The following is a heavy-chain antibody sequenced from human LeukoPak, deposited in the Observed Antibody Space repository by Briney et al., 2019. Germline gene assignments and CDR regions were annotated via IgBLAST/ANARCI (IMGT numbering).Heavy chain of an antibody. Sequence: ASVKVSCKASGYTFAGYYMHWVRQAPGLGLEWMGWIHPNSGDTKYAQKFQGRVTMTRDTSISTAYMELGSLRFDDTAVYYCARASTVTKSYFDCWGQGTLVTVSS. D-gene: IGHD4-17*01. CDR1: GYTFAGYY. CDR3: ARASTVTKSYFDC. CDR2: IHPNSGDT. V-gene: IGHV1-2*02. J-gene: IGHJ4*02.